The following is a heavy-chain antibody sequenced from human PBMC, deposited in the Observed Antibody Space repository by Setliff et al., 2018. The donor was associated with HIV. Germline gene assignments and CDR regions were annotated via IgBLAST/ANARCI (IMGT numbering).Heavy chain of an antibody. D-gene: IGHD2-15*01. Sequence: SETLSLTCSVSGDSISSGAYYWSWIRQHPVKGLEWIGYIFSSGITYYSPSLHSRVTISLDTSKNQFSLNLTSITAADTAVYYCTRDTGGGGFPMDVWGKGTTGTVS. J-gene: IGHJ6*03. CDR1: GDSISSGAYY. V-gene: IGHV4-31*03. CDR3: TRDTGGGGFPMDV. CDR2: IFSSGIT.